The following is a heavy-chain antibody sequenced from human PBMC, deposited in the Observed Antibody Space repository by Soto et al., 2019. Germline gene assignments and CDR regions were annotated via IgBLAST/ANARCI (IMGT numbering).Heavy chain of an antibody. V-gene: IGHV4-39*07. J-gene: IGHJ4*02. CDR2: IFYSGST. CDR1: GGSISSSSYY. Sequence: SETLSLTCTVSGGSISSSSYYWGWIRQPPGKGLEWIGSIFYSGSTYYNPSLKSRVTISVDTSKNQFSLKLTSVTAADTAVYYCARGGLLPDYWGQGTLVTVSS. D-gene: IGHD6-19*01. CDR3: ARGGLLPDY.